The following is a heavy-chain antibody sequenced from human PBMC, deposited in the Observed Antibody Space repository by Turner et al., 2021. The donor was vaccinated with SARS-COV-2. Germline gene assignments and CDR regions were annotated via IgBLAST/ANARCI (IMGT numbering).Heavy chain of an antibody. CDR3: ARGSDY. CDR1: GASISSYY. V-gene: IGHV4-59*08. CDR2: IYYSGST. Sequence: QVQLQESGPGLVKPSETLSLTCTVSGASISSYYWSWIRQPPGKGLEWIGYIYYSGSTNYNPSLKSRVTISVDTSKNQFSLKLSSVTAADTAVYYCARGSDYWGQGTLVTVSS. J-gene: IGHJ4*02.